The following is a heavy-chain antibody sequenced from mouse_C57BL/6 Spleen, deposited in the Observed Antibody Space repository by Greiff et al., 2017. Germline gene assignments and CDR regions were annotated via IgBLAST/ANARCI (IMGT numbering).Heavy chain of an antibody. CDR1: GYTFTSYW. J-gene: IGHJ2*01. Sequence: VQLQQPGAELVKPGASVKLSCKASGYTFTSYWMQWVKQRPGQGLEWIGEIDPSDSYTNYNHKFKGKATLTVDTSSSTAYMQLRSLTSEDSAVYYCARTRYYGSSRYFDYWGQGTTLTVSS. CDR3: ARTRYYGSSRYFDY. D-gene: IGHD1-1*01. V-gene: IGHV1-50*01. CDR2: IDPSDSYT.